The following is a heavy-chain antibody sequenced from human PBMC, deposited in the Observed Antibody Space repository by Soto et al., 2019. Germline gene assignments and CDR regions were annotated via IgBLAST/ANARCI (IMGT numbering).Heavy chain of an antibody. CDR2: LSGGGATT. D-gene: IGHD3-16*01. Sequence: EVQLLESGGGLVQPGGSLRLSCAASGFPFSSYAMSWVRQAPGKGLEWVSALSGGGATTYYADSVKGRFTISRDNFKNTLVLQMNSLRVEETALYYCAKGGDDYVWGSYRPTDYWGQGTLVTVSS. J-gene: IGHJ4*02. CDR1: GFPFSSYA. CDR3: AKGGDDYVWGSYRPTDY. V-gene: IGHV3-23*01.